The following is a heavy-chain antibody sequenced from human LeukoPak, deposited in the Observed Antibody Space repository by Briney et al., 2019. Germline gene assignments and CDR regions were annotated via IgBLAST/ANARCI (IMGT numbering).Heavy chain of an antibody. J-gene: IGHJ4*02. D-gene: IGHD3-22*01. CDR3: ARELNYDSSGYYFDY. V-gene: IGHV1-2*02. CDR1: GYTFTVYF. CDR2: INPNSGGT. Sequence: VASVKVSCKASGYTFTVYFMHWVRQAPGQGLEWMGWINPNSGGTDYAQKFLGRVTMTRDTSISTAYMELSRLRSDDTAVYYCARELNYDSSGYYFDYWGQGTLVTVSS.